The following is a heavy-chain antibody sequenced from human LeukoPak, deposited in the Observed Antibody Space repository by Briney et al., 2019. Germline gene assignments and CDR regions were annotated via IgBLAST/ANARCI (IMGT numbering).Heavy chain of an antibody. CDR3: ARDKGISVAGTGGFDY. J-gene: IGHJ4*02. CDR1: GFTFSSYA. Sequence: PGGSLRLSCAASGFTFSSYAMLWVRQAPGKGLEWVAVISYDGSNKYYADSVKGRFTISRDNSKNTLYLQMNSLRAEDTAVYYCARDKGISVAGTGGFDYWGQGTLVTVSS. V-gene: IGHV3-30-3*01. CDR2: ISYDGSNK. D-gene: IGHD6-19*01.